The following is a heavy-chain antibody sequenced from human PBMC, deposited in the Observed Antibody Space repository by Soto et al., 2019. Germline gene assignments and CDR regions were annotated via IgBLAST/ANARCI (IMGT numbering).Heavy chain of an antibody. D-gene: IGHD2-2*01. J-gene: IGHJ4*02. Sequence: GGSLRLSCAASGFTFSSYGMHWVRQAPGKGLEWVAVIWYDGSNKYYADSVKGRFTISRDNSKNTLYLQMNSLRAEDTAVYYCARVAYGGYCSSTSCYAQTGYFDYWGQGTLVTVSS. CDR1: GFTFSSYG. CDR2: IWYDGSNK. CDR3: ARVAYGGYCSSTSCYAQTGYFDY. V-gene: IGHV3-33*01.